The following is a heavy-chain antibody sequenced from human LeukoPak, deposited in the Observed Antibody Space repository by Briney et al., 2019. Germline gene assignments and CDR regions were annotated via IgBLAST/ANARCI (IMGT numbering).Heavy chain of an antibody. Sequence: GGSLRLPCAASGLTFSGFAMSWIRQAPGKGLEWVSSISRSGESTFYADSVRGRFTISRDNSKNTVSLQMESLRAEDTALYYCAKDYAVGSIDYWGQGTLVTVSS. V-gene: IGHV3-23*01. J-gene: IGHJ4*02. CDR1: GLTFSGFA. CDR3: AKDYAVGSIDY. CDR2: ISRSGEST. D-gene: IGHD3-16*01.